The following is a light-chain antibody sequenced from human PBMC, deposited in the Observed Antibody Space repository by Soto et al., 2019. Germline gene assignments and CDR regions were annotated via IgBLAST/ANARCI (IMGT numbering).Light chain of an antibody. Sequence: DIVLTQSPGHLSLTPGAGATLFCRASQRSSSVYLAWYQQKPGQAPRLLIYGASFRATGIPDRFSGSGSGTDFTLTISRLEPEDFAGYYCQQYGRSPPGFTFGPGTTGDMK. CDR3: QQYGRSPPGFT. V-gene: IGKV3-20*01. CDR2: GAS. CDR1: QRSSSVY. J-gene: IGKJ3*01.